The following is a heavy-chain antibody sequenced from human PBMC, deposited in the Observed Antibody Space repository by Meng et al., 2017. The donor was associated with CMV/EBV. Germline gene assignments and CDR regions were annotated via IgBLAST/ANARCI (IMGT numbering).Heavy chain of an antibody. V-gene: IGHV4-39*07. CDR2: IYYSGST. D-gene: IGHD6-13*01. CDR3: ARDRDMYSSSWYPFDY. J-gene: IGHJ4*02. Sequence: GSLRPSCTVPGGSISSSSYYWGWIRQPPGKGLEWIGSIYYSGSTYYNPSLKSRVTISVDTSKNQFSLKLSSVTAADTAVYYCARDRDMYSSSWYPFDYWGQGTLVTVSS. CDR1: GGSISSSSYY.